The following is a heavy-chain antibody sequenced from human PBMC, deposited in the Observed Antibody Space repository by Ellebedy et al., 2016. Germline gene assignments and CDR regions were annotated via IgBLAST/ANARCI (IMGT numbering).Heavy chain of an antibody. D-gene: IGHD3-10*01. CDR1: GGSFSGYY. V-gene: IGHV4-34*01. Sequence: SETLSLTXAVYGGSFSGYYWSWIRQPPGKGLEWIGEINHSGSTNYNPSLKSRVTISVDTSKNQFSLKLSSVTAADTAVYYCARGVVTMVRGTTRWFDPWGQGTLVTVSS. CDR3: ARGVVTMVRGTTRWFDP. CDR2: INHSGST. J-gene: IGHJ5*02.